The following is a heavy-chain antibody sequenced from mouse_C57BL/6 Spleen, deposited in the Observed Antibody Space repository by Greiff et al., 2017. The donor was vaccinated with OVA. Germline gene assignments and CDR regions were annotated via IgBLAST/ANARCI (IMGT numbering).Heavy chain of an antibody. V-gene: IGHV1-66*01. CDR2: IYPGSGNT. CDR1: GYSFTSYY. J-gene: IGHJ3*01. Sequence: QVQLQQSGPELVKPGASVKISCKASGYSFTSYYIHWVKQRPGQGLEWIGWIYPGSGNTKYNEKFKGKATLTADTSSSTAYMQLSSLTSEDSAVYYCARSPIYYGYEFAYWGQGTLVTVSA. CDR3: ARSPIYYGYEFAY. D-gene: IGHD2-2*01.